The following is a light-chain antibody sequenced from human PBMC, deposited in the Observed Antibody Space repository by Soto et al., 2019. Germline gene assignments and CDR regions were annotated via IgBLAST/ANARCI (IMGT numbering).Light chain of an antibody. J-gene: IGKJ1*01. V-gene: IGKV1-5*01. CDR3: QQYNSYRT. CDR2: DAS. CDR1: QTISIW. Sequence: DIQLTQSPSTLSASVGARVTITCRARQTISIWLAWYQQKPGKAPKLLIYDASILESGVPSRFSGSGSGTEFTLTISSLQPDGFATYYCQQYNSYRTLGQGTKVDIK.